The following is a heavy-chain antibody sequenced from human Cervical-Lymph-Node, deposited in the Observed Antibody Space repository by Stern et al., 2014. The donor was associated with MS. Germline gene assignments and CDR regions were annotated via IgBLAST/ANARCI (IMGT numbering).Heavy chain of an antibody. CDR1: GGSMSSYY. D-gene: IGHD3-22*01. CDR2: IYYTGST. CDR3: ARVLPTSYSDSSGFYRNWYFDL. J-gene: IGHJ2*01. V-gene: IGHV4-59*01. Sequence: QVQLQESGPGLVKPSETLSLTCTVSGGSMSSYYWSWIRQSPGKGLEWIGYIYYTGSTIYNPSLKSRVTISIDTSKNHFSLSLSSVTAADTAVFYCARVLPTSYSDSSGFYRNWYFDLWGRGTLVTVPS.